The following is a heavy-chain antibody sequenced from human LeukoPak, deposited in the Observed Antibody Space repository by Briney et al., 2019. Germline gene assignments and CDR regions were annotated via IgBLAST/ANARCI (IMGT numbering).Heavy chain of an antibody. CDR3: ARDAGYGYDRFDY. Sequence: GGSLRLSCAASGFTFSSYSMNWVRQAPGKGLEWVSYISTSSSTIYYADSVKGRFTISRDNAKNSLYLQMNSLRAEDTAVYYCARDAGYGYDRFDYWGQGTQVTVSS. CDR2: ISTSSSTI. J-gene: IGHJ4*02. V-gene: IGHV3-48*04. CDR1: GFTFSSYS. D-gene: IGHD5-18*01.